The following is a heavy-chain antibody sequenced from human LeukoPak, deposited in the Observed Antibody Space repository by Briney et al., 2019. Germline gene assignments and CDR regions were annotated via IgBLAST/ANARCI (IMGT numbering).Heavy chain of an antibody. CDR3: ARPGRPYYYDSSGYPSIFDY. CDR1: GYTFVTYA. J-gene: IGHJ4*02. V-gene: IGHV1-18*01. Sequence: ASVKVSCKASGYTFVTYAISWVRQAPGQGLEWMGWVSAYNNNTNHAQNLHDRVTMTTDTSTSTAYMELSSLRSEDTAVYYCARPGRPYYYDSSGYPSIFDYWGQGTLVTVSS. CDR2: VSAYNNNT. D-gene: IGHD3-22*01.